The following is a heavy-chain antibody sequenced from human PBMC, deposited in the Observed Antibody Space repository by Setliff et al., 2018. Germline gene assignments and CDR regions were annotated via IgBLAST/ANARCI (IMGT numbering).Heavy chain of an antibody. CDR1: GGSISSYY. V-gene: IGHV4-59*01. Sequence: LSLTCTVSGGSISSYYWSWIRQPPGKGLEWIGYIYYSGSTNYNPSLKSRVTISVDTSKNQFSLKLSSATAADTAVYYCARGEGMYSFDYWGQGTLVTVSS. CDR3: ARGEGMYSFDY. J-gene: IGHJ4*02. CDR2: IYYSGST. D-gene: IGHD3-16*01.